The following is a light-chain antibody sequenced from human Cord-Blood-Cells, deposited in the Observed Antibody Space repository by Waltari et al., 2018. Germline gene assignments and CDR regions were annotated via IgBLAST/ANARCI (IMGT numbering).Light chain of an antibody. CDR2: WAS. CDR1: QSVLYSSNNKNY. J-gene: IGKJ1*01. CDR3: QQYYSTPLT. V-gene: IGKV4-1*01. Sequence: DIVMTQSPDSLPVSLFERATINCKSSQSVLYSSNNKNYLAWYQQKPGQPPKLLIYWASTRESGVPDRFSGSGSGTDVTLTISSLQAEDVAVYYCQQYYSTPLTFGQGTKVEIK.